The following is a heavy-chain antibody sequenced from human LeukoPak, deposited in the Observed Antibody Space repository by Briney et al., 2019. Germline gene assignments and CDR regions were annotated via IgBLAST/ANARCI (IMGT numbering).Heavy chain of an antibody. V-gene: IGHV7-4-1*02. CDR3: AREYSYGSPSEAYYFDY. Sequence: ASVKVSCKASGYIFNSYAMNWVRQAPGQGLEWMGWINTKTGNPTYAQGFTGRFVFSLDTSVSTAYLQISSLKAEDTAVYYCAREYSYGSPSEAYYFDYWGQGTLVTVSS. CDR2: INTKTGNP. J-gene: IGHJ4*02. CDR1: GYIFNSYA. D-gene: IGHD5-18*01.